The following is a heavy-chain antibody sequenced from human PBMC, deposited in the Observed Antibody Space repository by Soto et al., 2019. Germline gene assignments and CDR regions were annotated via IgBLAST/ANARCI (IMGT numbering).Heavy chain of an antibody. J-gene: IGHJ4*02. D-gene: IGHD3-3*01. CDR3: ARDKRDLRFLEWSYYFDY. CDR2: INSDGSST. V-gene: IGHV3-74*01. CDR1: GFTFSSYW. Sequence: PGGSLRLSCVASGFTFSSYWMHWVRQAPGKGLVWVSRINSDGSSTSYADSVKGRFTISRDNAKNTLYLQLNSLRAEDTAVYYCARDKRDLRFLEWSYYFDYWGQGT.